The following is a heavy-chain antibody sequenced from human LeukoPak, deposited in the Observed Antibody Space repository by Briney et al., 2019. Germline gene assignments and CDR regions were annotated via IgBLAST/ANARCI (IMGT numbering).Heavy chain of an antibody. CDR2: ISGSGGST. J-gene: IGHJ6*02. CDR1: GFTFSSYA. D-gene: IGHD1-14*01. V-gene: IGHV3-23*01. Sequence: GGSLRLSCAASGFTFSSYAMSWVRQPPGKGLEWVSAISGSGGSTYYADSVKGRFTISRDNSKNTLYLQMNSLRAEDTAVYYCAKNSGMYYYYGMDVWGQGTTVTVSS. CDR3: AKNSGMYYYYGMDV.